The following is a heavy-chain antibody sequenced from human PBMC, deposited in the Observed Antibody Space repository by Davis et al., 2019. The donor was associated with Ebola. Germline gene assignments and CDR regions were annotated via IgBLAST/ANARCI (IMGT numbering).Heavy chain of an antibody. CDR1: SYTFTSYG. J-gene: IGHJ5*01. Sequence: ASVKVSCKASSYTFTSYGISWVRQAPGQGLEWMGWISAYNGNTNYARKLQGRVTMTTDTSRSTAYMELRSPRSDDTAVYYCAREAGATTRIYDSWGQGTLVTVSS. V-gene: IGHV1-18*01. D-gene: IGHD1-26*01. CDR2: ISAYNGNT. CDR3: AREAGATTRIYDS.